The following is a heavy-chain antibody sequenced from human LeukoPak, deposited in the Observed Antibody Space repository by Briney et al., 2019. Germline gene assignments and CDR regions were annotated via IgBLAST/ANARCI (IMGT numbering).Heavy chain of an antibody. Sequence: PSETLSLTCTVSGGSISIGGYYWSWIRQHPGKGLEWIGYIYYSGSTYYNPSLKSRVTISVDTSKNQFSLKLSSVTAADTAVYYCAREGYYDSSGYRRLVYYSDYWGQGTLVTVSS. CDR3: AREGYYDSSGYRRLVYYSDY. CDR1: GGSISIGGYY. D-gene: IGHD3-22*01. V-gene: IGHV4-31*03. CDR2: IYYSGST. J-gene: IGHJ4*02.